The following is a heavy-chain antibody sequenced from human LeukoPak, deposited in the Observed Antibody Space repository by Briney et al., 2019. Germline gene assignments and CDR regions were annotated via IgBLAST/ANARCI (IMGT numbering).Heavy chain of an antibody. D-gene: IGHD3-22*01. V-gene: IGHV4-59*01. CDR3: ARERKNYYDSSGYVDY. Sequence: PSETLSLTCTVSGGSISSAYWSWIRQPPGKGLEWIGYIYYSGSTNYNPSLKSRVTISVDTSKNQFSLKLSSVTAADTAVYYCARERKNYYDSSGYVDYWGQGTLVTVSS. J-gene: IGHJ4*02. CDR1: GGSISSAY. CDR2: IYYSGST.